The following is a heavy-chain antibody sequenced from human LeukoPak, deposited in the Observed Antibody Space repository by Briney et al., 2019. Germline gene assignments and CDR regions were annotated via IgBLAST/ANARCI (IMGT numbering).Heavy chain of an antibody. CDR1: GGSISSYY. CDR3: ARVDPDSSSTLEVFDY. Sequence: PSETLSLTCTVSGGSISSYYWSWIRQPPGKALEWIGYIYYSGSTNYNPSLKSRVTISVDTSKNQFSMKLSSVTAADTAVYYCARVDPDSSSTLEVFDYWGQGTLVTVSS. V-gene: IGHV4-59*01. J-gene: IGHJ4*02. CDR2: IYYSGST. D-gene: IGHD6-6*01.